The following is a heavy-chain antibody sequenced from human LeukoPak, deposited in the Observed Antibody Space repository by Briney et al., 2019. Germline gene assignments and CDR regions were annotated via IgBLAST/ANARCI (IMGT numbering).Heavy chain of an antibody. CDR1: GGSISSYY. J-gene: IGHJ4*02. CDR2: IYNSGTT. CDR3: ARDQGYYYDY. Sequence: SETLSLTCTVSGGSISSYYWSWIRQPPGKGLEWVGYIYNSGTTYYSPSLKSRVTISVDTSKNQFSLKPSSVTAADTAVYYCARDQGYYYDYWGQGTLVTVSS. D-gene: IGHD6-13*01. V-gene: IGHV4-59*01.